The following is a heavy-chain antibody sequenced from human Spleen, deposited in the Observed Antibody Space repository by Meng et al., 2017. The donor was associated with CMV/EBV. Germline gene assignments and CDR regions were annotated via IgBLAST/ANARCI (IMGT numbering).Heavy chain of an antibody. V-gene: IGHV3-49*04. J-gene: IGHJ6*02. CDR1: GFTFGDYI. CDR2: IRTKAYGGTT. D-gene: IGHD2-21*01. CDR3: TRVVIYKAYGMDV. Sequence: GESLKIFCTASGFTFGDYIMTWVRQAPGKGLEWVGFIRTKAYGGTTEYAASVRGRFTISRDDSKTTAYLQMNKLKTEDTAVYYCTRVVIYKAYGMDVWGQGTTVTVSS.